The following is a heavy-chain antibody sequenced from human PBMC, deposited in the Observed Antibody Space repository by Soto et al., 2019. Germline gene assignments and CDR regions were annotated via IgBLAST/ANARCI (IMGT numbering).Heavy chain of an antibody. CDR2: IWYDGSNK. CDR3: ARNTRGDSGYYYHDY. D-gene: IGHD5-12*01. Sequence: GWLRLTCSASGFTFSSYGMHWVRQAPGKGLEWVAVIWYDGSNKYYADSVKGRFTISRDNSKNTLYLQMNSLRAEDTAVYYCARNTRGDSGYYYHDYWGQGTLVTVYS. CDR1: GFTFSSYG. J-gene: IGHJ4*02. V-gene: IGHV3-33*01.